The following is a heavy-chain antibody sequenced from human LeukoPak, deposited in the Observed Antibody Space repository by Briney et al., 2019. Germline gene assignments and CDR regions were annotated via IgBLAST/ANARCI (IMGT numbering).Heavy chain of an antibody. J-gene: IGHJ4*02. CDR2: ISSSSSYT. CDR1: GFTFSDYY. CDR3: ARGQLLLEYYFDY. Sequence: GGSLRLPCAASGFTFSDYYMSWIRQAPGKGLEWVSYISSSSSYTNYADSVKGRFTISRDNAKNSLYLQMNSLRAEDTAVYYCARGQLLLEYYFDYWGQGTLVTVSS. V-gene: IGHV3-11*06. D-gene: IGHD2-15*01.